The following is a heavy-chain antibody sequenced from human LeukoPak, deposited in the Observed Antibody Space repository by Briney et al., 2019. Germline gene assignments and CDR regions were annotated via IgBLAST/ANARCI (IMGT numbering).Heavy chain of an antibody. J-gene: IGHJ4*02. CDR3: ASEYCSGGNCYFDY. CDR2: IFPGDSDT. Sequence: GESLKISCKGSEYSFATYWIGWVRQMPGQGLEWMGIIFPGDSDTRYSPSFQGQVTISADKSISTAYLQWSSLKSSDTAIYYCASEYCSGGNCYFDYWGQGTLVTVSS. D-gene: IGHD2-15*01. V-gene: IGHV5-51*01. CDR1: EYSFATYW.